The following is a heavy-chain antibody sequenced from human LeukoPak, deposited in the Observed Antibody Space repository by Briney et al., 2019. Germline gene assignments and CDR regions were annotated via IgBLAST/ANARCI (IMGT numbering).Heavy chain of an antibody. D-gene: IGHD4-17*01. CDR2: INSDGSST. V-gene: IGHV3-74*01. CDR1: GFTFSSYW. CDR3: ARVYGDYGLYYFDY. J-gene: IGHJ4*02. Sequence: GGSLRLSCAASGFTFSSYWMHWVRQAPGKGLVWVPRINSDGSSTSYADSVKGRFTISRDNAKNTLYLQMNSLRAEDTAVYYCARVYGDYGLYYFDYWGQGTLVTVSS.